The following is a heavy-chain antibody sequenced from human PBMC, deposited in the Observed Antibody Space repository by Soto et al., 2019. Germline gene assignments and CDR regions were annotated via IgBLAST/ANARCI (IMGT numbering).Heavy chain of an antibody. Sequence: SETLSLTCAVYGGSFSGYYWSWIRQPPGKGLEWIGEINHSGSTNYNPSLKSRVTISVDTSKNQFSLKLSSVTAADTAVYYCAREGGSRYDYIWGSYRQDYYYYMDVWGKGTTVTAP. V-gene: IGHV4-34*01. CDR2: INHSGST. CDR1: GGSFSGYY. D-gene: IGHD3-16*02. CDR3: AREGGSRYDYIWGSYRQDYYYYMDV. J-gene: IGHJ6*03.